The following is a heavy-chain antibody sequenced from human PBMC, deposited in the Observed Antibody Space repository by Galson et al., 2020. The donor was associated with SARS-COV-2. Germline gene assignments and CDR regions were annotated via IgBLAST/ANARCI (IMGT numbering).Heavy chain of an antibody. Sequence: ASVKVSCKESGYTFANYDVNWVRQATGQGLEWMGWMNPKSGNTGYAQRFQGRVTITRDTSINTAYLELSSLRSEDTAVYYCARASKHYNFLTGYLNYYYYYMDVWGTGTTVTISS. CDR2: MNPKSGNT. D-gene: IGHD3-9*01. J-gene: IGHJ6*03. V-gene: IGHV1-8*03. CDR3: ARASKHYNFLTGYLNYYYYYMDV. CDR1: GYTFANYD.